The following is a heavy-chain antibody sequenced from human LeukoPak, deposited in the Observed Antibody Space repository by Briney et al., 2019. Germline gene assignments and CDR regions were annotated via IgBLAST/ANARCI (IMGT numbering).Heavy chain of an antibody. CDR3: ARYKAAAGTDNWFDP. Sequence: PSETLSLTCTVSGGSVSSSSYYWGWIRQPPGKGLDWIGSTYYSGSTYYNPSLKSRVTISVDTSKNQFSLKLSSVTAADTAVYYCARYKAAAGTDNWFDPWGQGTLVTVSS. V-gene: IGHV4-39*01. J-gene: IGHJ5*02. CDR1: GGSVSSSSYY. D-gene: IGHD6-13*01. CDR2: TYYSGST.